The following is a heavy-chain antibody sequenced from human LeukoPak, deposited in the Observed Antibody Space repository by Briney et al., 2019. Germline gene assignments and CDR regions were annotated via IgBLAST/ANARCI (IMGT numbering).Heavy chain of an antibody. J-gene: IGHJ4*02. Sequence: ASVKVSCKASGYTFTGYYMHWVRQAPGQGLEWMGWINPNSGGTNYAQKLQGRVTMTTDTSTSTAYMELRSLRSDDTAVYYCARADVLLWFGESQPSHFDYWGQGTLVTVSS. CDR3: ARADVLLWFGESQPSHFDY. V-gene: IGHV1-2*02. D-gene: IGHD3-10*01. CDR1: GYTFTGYY. CDR2: INPNSGGT.